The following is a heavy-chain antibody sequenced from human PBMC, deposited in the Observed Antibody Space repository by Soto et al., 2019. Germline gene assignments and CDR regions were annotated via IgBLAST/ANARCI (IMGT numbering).Heavy chain of an antibody. CDR2: MYYSGST. V-gene: IGHV4-61*01. J-gene: IGHJ3*02. Sequence: SETLSLTCTVSGGSVSSGSYYWSWIRQPPGKGLEWIGYMYYSGSTNYNPSLKSRVTISLDTSKNQFSLKLSSVTAADTAVYFCARTRDFWSGNDAFDIWGQGTIVTV. CDR3: ARTRDFWSGNDAFDI. CDR1: GGSVSSGSYY. D-gene: IGHD3-3*01.